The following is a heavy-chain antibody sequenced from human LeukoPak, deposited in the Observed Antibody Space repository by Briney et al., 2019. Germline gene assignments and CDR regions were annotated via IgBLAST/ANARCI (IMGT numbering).Heavy chain of an antibody. J-gene: IGHJ4*02. Sequence: PSETLSLTCTVSGGSVSSGSNYWSWIRQPPGKGLEWIGYIYYSGSTNYNPSLKRRVTISLDTYKNQFSLRLSSVTAADTAVYYCAREDTAMVIFDYWGQGTLVTVSS. D-gene: IGHD5-18*01. CDR1: GGSVSSGSNY. V-gene: IGHV4-61*01. CDR2: IYYSGST. CDR3: AREDTAMVIFDY.